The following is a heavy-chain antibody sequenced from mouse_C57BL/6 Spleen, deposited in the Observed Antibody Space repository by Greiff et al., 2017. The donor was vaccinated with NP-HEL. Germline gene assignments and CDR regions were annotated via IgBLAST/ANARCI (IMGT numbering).Heavy chain of an antibody. CDR1: GYTFTDYE. V-gene: IGHV1-15*01. CDR3: TNYYGSSYFYWYFDV. CDR2: IDPETGGT. J-gene: IGHJ1*03. D-gene: IGHD1-1*01. Sequence: VKLMESGAELVRPGASVTLSCKASGYTFTDYEMHWVKQTPVHGLEWIGAIDPETGGTAYNQKFKGKAILTADKSSSTAYMELRSLTSEDSAVYYCTNYYGSSYFYWYFDVWGTGTTVTVSS.